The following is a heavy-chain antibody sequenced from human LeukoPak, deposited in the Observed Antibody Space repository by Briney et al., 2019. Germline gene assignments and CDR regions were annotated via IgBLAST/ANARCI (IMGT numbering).Heavy chain of an antibody. V-gene: IGHV6-1*01. CDR3: VRAGGIWYAFDI. CDR2: ICFNSDCDT. Sequence: SQTLSLTCAISGDSVSSNSAAWNWIRQSPSRGLEWLGRICFNSDCDTENALSVRSRITITADASKNCLSLQLKSVTPEDTAVYYCVRAGGIWYAFDIWGQGTTVVVSS. D-gene: IGHD3-3*02. J-gene: IGHJ3*02. CDR1: GDSVSSNSAA.